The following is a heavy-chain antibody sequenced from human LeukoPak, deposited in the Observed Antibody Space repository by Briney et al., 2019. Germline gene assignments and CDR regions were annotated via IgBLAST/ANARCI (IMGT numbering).Heavy chain of an antibody. D-gene: IGHD5-18*01. CDR3: ARERETAVWFDP. CDR2: INPNSGGT. Sequence: GASVKVTCKASGYTFTGYYMHWVRQAPGQGLEWMGWINPNSGGTNYAQKFQGRVTMTRDTSISTAYMELSRLRSDDTAVYYCARERETAVWFDPWGQGTLVTVSS. CDR1: GYTFTGYY. J-gene: IGHJ5*02. V-gene: IGHV1-2*02.